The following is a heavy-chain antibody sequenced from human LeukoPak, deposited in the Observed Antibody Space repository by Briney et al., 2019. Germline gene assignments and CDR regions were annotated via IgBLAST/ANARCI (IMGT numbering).Heavy chain of an antibody. CDR3: SRVAEAAAFDS. CDR2: ISSNSRYI. J-gene: IGHJ4*02. Sequence: PGGSLRLSCAASGFTFSTYSMNWVRQAPGKGLEWVSSISSNSRYIYYADSMRGRFTISRDNAKNSLYLQMNSLKPEDTAVYYCSRVAEAAAFDSWGQETLVTVSS. CDR1: GFTFSTYS. V-gene: IGHV3-21*06. D-gene: IGHD6-13*01.